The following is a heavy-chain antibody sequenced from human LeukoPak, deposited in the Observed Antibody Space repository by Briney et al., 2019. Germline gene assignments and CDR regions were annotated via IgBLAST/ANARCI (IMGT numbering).Heavy chain of an antibody. CDR1: GGSISSSSYY. V-gene: IGHV4-39*07. CDR2: IYYSGST. CDR3: ARVIGYYDSSGYAWGSALCLDY. D-gene: IGHD3-22*01. J-gene: IGHJ4*02. Sequence: SETLSLTCTVSGGSISSSSYYWGWIRQPPGKGLEWIGSIYYSGSTYYNPSLKSRVTISVDKSKNQFSLKLSSVTAADTAVYYCARVIGYYDSSGYAWGSALCLDYWGQGTLVTVSS.